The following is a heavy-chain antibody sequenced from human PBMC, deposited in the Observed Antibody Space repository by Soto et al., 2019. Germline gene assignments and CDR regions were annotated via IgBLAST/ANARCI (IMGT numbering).Heavy chain of an antibody. J-gene: IGHJ4*02. Sequence: SETLSLTCTVSGGSISSYYWTWIRQPSGKGLEWIGRIYTSGSTNCNPSLKSRVTMSVDTSKNQFSLKLSSVTAADTAVYYCARDLKFGQADYWGQGSQVTVSS. V-gene: IGHV4-4*07. CDR1: GGSISSYY. CDR2: IYTSGST. CDR3: ARDLKFGQADY. D-gene: IGHD3-10*01.